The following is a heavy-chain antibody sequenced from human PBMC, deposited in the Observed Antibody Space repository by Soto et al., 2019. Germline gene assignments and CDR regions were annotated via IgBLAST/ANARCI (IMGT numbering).Heavy chain of an antibody. Sequence: PGGALRLSCAGSGFTFSSYAMSWVRQAPGKGLGWGSAIRGSGGRTDYGDCGKGRLTISRDNAKNTLYLQMNSLRAEDTAVYYGARASIAAAGPLDYWGQGTLVTVSS. J-gene: IGHJ4*02. CDR1: GFTFSSYA. CDR3: ARASIAAAGPLDY. V-gene: IGHV3-23*01. D-gene: IGHD6-13*01. CDR2: IRGSGGRT.